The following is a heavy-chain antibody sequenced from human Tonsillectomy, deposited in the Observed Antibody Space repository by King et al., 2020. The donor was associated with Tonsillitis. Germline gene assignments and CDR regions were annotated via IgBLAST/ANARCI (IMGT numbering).Heavy chain of an antibody. CDR2: ISSGSTYI. D-gene: IGHD3-9*01. CDR1: GFSFNKYT. V-gene: IGHV3-21*01. Sequence: VQLVESGGGLVKPGGSLRLSCAASGFSFNKYTMHWVRQAPGKGLEWVSSISSGSTYINYADSVKGRFTISRDNAKNSLYLQMNSLRAGDTALYYCARVTYDILTGYYIDYFDYWGQGTLVTVSS. J-gene: IGHJ4*02. CDR3: ARVTYDILTGYYIDYFDY.